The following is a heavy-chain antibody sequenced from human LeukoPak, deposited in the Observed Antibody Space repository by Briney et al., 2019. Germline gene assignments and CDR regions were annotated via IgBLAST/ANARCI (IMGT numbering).Heavy chain of an antibody. CDR1: GASISSSNYY. D-gene: IGHD2-8*02. CDR3: ATYRQVLLPFES. Sequence: ETLSLTCAVSGASISSSNYYWGWVRQSPGKGLEWVSSIFPSGGEIHYADSVRGRFTISRDNSKSTLSLQMNSLRAEDTAIYYCATYRQVLLPFESWGQGTLVTVSS. V-gene: IGHV3-23*01. CDR2: IFPSGGEI. J-gene: IGHJ4*02.